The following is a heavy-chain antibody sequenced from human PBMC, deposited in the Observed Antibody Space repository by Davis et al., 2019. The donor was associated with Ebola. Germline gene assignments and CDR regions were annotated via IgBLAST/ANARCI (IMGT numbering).Heavy chain of an antibody. J-gene: IGHJ6*03. CDR3: ARGGGYYSGGYYYMDV. CDR2: IIPIFGTA. Sequence: SVTVSCKASGGTFSSYAISWVRQAPGQGLEWMGGIIPIFGTANYAQKFQGRVTITADESASTAYMELSSLRSEDTAVYYCARGGGYYSGGYYYMDVWGKGTTVTVSS. D-gene: IGHD3-3*01. V-gene: IGHV1-69*13. CDR1: GGTFSSYA.